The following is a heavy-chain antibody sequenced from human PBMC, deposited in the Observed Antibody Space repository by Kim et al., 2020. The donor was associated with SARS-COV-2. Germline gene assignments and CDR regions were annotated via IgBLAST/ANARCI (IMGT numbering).Heavy chain of an antibody. Sequence: NPSLKSRVTISVDTSKNQFSLKLSSVTAADTAVYYCARSMRMVRGEPFDYWGQGTLVTVSS. CDR3: ARSMRMVRGEPFDY. D-gene: IGHD3-10*01. V-gene: IGHV4-4*09. J-gene: IGHJ4*02.